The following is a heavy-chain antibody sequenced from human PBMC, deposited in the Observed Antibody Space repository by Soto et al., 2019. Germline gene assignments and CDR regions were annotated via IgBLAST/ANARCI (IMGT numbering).Heavy chain of an antibody. CDR1: GFPFSDYW. J-gene: IGHJ4*02. Sequence: QSGGSLRLSCAASGFPFSDYWMNWVRQAPGKGLEWVANISPDGREKYYVDSVRGRFSISRDNAKKSLFLQMDSLRAEDTAVYHCARAVYDYWSGYQMYFDSWGQGTLVTVSS. V-gene: IGHV3-7*01. CDR2: ISPDGREK. D-gene: IGHD3-3*01. CDR3: ARAVYDYWSGYQMYFDS.